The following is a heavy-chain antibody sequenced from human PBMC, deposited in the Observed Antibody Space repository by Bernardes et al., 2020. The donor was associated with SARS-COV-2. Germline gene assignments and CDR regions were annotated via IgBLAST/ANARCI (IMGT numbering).Heavy chain of an antibody. D-gene: IGHD3-10*01. CDR1: GGSISNGAYY. Sequence: SETLYLTCTVSGGSISNGAYYWGWLRQHPGKGLEWIGNIYHSGTAYYNPSLESRPSISVDTSKNQFSLKLTSVTAADTAVYYCASNRRNYGSGSYPFDYWGQGTLVTVSS. J-gene: IGHJ4*02. V-gene: IGHV4-31*03. CDR2: IYHSGTA. CDR3: ASNRRNYGSGSYPFDY.